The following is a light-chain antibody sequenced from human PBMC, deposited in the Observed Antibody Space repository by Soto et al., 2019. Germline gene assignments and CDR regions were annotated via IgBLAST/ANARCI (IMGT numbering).Light chain of an antibody. V-gene: IGLV2-14*01. J-gene: IGLJ2*01. Sequence: QSALTQPASVSGSPGQSLTISCTGTSIDIAPYNYVSWYQQHPGKAPKLIIYEVSYRPSGISNRFSGSKSGNTASLTISGLQAEDEADYYCQQRSNWPSFGGGTK. CDR3: QQRSNWPS. CDR1: SIDIAPYNY. CDR2: EVS.